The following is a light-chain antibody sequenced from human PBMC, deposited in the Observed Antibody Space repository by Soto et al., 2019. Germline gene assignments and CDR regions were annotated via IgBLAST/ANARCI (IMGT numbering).Light chain of an antibody. CDR3: QQYNRWTSIT. CDR1: QSIGTK. Sequence: EVVMTQSPATLSVSPGDRAILSCSASQSIGTKVAWYQQRPGQAPRLLIYGASTRAADIPARFSGSGSGTEFTLSISSLQSDVFAVYYCQQYNRWTSITFGQGTRL. V-gene: IGKV3-15*01. CDR2: GAS. J-gene: IGKJ5*01.